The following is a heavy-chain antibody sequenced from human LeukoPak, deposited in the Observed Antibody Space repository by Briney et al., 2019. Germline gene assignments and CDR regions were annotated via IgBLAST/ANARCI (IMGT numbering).Heavy chain of an antibody. CDR2: ISGIGGST. V-gene: IGHV3-23*01. D-gene: IGHD4-17*01. CDR3: ARDGIGESFDY. CDR1: GFTFSSYA. J-gene: IGHJ4*02. Sequence: GGSLRLSCAASGFTFSSYAMSWVRQAPGKGLEWVSAISGIGGSTYYADSVKGRFTISRDNSKNTLYLQMDSLRAEDTAVYYCARDGIGESFDYWGQGTLVTVSS.